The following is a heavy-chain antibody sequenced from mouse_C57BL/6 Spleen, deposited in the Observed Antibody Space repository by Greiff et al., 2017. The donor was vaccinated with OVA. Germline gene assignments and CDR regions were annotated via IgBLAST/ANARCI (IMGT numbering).Heavy chain of an antibody. CDR3: ERDYYGSSFAY. CDR1: GYAFSSYW. Sequence: QVQLQQSGPELVKPGASVKISCKASGYAFSSYWMNWVKQRPGKGLEWIGRIYPGDGDTNYNAKFKGKATLTADKSSSTAYMQLSILTTEDDAVDFDERDYYGSSFAYWGKGTLVTVSA. V-gene: IGHV1-82*01. D-gene: IGHD1-1*01. J-gene: IGHJ3*01. CDR2: IYPGDGDT.